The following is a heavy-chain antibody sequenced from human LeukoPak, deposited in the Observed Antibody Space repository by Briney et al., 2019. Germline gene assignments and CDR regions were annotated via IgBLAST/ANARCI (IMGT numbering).Heavy chain of an antibody. CDR1: GDSVSTNSAA. CDR2: TYYRSKWYN. CDR3: ARDLGVLSSWSKYDY. D-gene: IGHD6-13*01. J-gene: IGHJ4*02. V-gene: IGHV6-1*01. Sequence: SQTLSLTCAISGDSVSTNSAARNWIRQSPSRGLEWLGRTYYRSKWYNDYAVSVKSRITINPDTSKNQFSLQRNSVTPEDTAVYYCARDLGVLSSWSKYDYWGQGSVVTVSS.